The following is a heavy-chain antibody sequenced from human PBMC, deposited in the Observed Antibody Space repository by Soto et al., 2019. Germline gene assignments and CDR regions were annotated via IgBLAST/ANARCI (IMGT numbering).Heavy chain of an antibody. J-gene: IGHJ5*02. V-gene: IGHV4-59*12. Sequence: PSETLSLTCTVSGGSISSYYWSWIRQPPGKGLEWIGYIYYSGSTNYNPSLKSRVTISVDTSKNQLSLQLDSVTAADTAVYYCARALDYDFWGGRNWFDPWGQGTLVTVSS. CDR2: IYYSGST. CDR1: GGSISSYY. D-gene: IGHD3-3*01. CDR3: ARALDYDFWGGRNWFDP.